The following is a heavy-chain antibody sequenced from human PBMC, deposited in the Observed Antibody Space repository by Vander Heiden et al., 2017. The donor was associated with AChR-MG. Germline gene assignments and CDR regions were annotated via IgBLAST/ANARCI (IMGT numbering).Heavy chain of an antibody. V-gene: IGHV4-39*01. CDR2: IYYSGTT. Sequence: QLQLQESGPGLVKTSETLSLTCTVSGGSISSSSYYWGWIRQPPGKGLEYIGNIYYSGTTNYNPSLKSRVTISVDPSKRQFSLKLNSVTAADTAVYYCARRYWDPRGYAHAFNIWGQGTMVTVSS. D-gene: IGHD3-22*01. CDR1: GGSISSSSYY. CDR3: ARRYWDPRGYAHAFNI. J-gene: IGHJ3*02.